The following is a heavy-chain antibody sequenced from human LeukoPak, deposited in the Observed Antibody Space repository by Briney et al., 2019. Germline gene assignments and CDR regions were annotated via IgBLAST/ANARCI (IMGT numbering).Heavy chain of an antibody. Sequence: PGGSLRLSCAASGFTFSSYAMSWVRQAPGKGLEWVSAISGSDGSTYYADSVKGRSTISRDNSKNTLYLQMNSLRAEDTAVYYCAKDRVVITPAEYFQHWGQGTLVTVSS. CDR1: GFTFSSYA. CDR2: ISGSDGST. CDR3: AKDRVVITPAEYFQH. J-gene: IGHJ1*01. V-gene: IGHV3-23*01. D-gene: IGHD3-22*01.